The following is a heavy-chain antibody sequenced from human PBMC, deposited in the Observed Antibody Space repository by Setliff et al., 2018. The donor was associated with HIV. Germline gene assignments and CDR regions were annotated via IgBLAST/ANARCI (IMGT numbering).Heavy chain of an antibody. CDR2: ISWDGGST. Sequence: PGESLKISCAASGFTFDDYTMHWVRQAPGKGLEWVSLISWDGGSTYYADSVKGRFTISRDSSKNSLYLQMNSLRTEDTALYYCAKAHSSSWYALDYWGQGTLVTVSS. CDR3: AKAHSSSWYALDY. D-gene: IGHD6-13*01. CDR1: GFTFDDYT. J-gene: IGHJ4*02. V-gene: IGHV3-43*01.